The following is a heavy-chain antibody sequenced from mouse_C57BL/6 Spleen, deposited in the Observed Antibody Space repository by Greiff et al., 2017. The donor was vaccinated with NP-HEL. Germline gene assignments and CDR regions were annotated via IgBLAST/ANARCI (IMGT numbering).Heavy chain of an antibody. J-gene: IGHJ4*01. Sequence: VKLMESGAELVKPGASVKMSCRASGYTFTTYPIEWMKQNHGKSLEWIGNFHPYNDDTKYNEKFKGKATLTVEKSSSTVYLELSRLTSDDSAVYYCARKAYGNYAMDYWGQGTSVTVSS. CDR1: GYTFTTYP. D-gene: IGHD2-1*01. V-gene: IGHV1-47*01. CDR2: FHPYNDDT. CDR3: ARKAYGNYAMDY.